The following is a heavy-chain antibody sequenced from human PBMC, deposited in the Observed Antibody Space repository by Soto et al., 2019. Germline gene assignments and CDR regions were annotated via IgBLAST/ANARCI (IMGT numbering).Heavy chain of an antibody. CDR1: GGSISSGGYS. D-gene: IGHD3-3*01. Sequence: SETLSLTCAVSGGSISSGGYSWSWIRQPPGKGLEWIGYIYHSGSTYYNPSLKSRVTISVDRSKNQFSLKLSSVTAADTAVYYCARAKGITIFGVPPYGMDVWGQGTTVTVSS. CDR3: ARAKGITIFGVPPYGMDV. CDR2: IYHSGST. J-gene: IGHJ6*02. V-gene: IGHV4-30-2*01.